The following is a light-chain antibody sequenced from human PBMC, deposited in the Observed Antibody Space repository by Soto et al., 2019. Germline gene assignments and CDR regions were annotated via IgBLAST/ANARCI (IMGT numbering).Light chain of an antibody. V-gene: IGKV1-17*03. CDR2: SAS. CDR1: QGINNY. J-gene: IGKJ4*01. CDR3: LQHNSYPLT. Sequence: DIQMTQSPSAMSASVGDRVTITCRASQGINNYLAWFQQKPGKVPKHLIYSASSLQSGVPSRFSGSGSGTEFTLTISSLQPEDFATYYCLQHNSYPLTFGGGTKVEIK.